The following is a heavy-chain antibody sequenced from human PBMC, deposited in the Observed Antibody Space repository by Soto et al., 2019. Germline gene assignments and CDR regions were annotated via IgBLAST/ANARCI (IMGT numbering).Heavy chain of an antibody. V-gene: IGHV1-69*01. D-gene: IGHD1-26*01. CDR3: ARDGGRHSGGSDY. J-gene: IGHJ4*02. Sequence: QVQLVQSGAEVKKPGSSVKVSCKDSGGTFSSYSINWVRQAPGQGLEWMGEIIPIFGTANYAQKLQGRVTITADESTSTAYMELSSLRSEDTAGYYCARDGGRHSGGSDYWGQGTLVTVSS. CDR2: IIPIFGTA. CDR1: GGTFSSYS.